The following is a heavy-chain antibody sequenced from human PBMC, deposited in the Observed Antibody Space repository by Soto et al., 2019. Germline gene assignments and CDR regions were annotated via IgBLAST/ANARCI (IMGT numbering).Heavy chain of an antibody. CDR1: GFTFSSYS. CDR2: ISSSSSYI. CDR3: ARDYVDSSGYYCDFDY. Sequence: EVQLVESGGGLVKPGGSLRLSCAASGFTFSSYSMNWVRHAPGKGLEWVSSISSSSSYIYYADSVKGRFTISRDNAKNSLYLQMNSVRAEDTAVYYCARDYVDSSGYYCDFDYWGQGTLVTVSS. V-gene: IGHV3-21*01. J-gene: IGHJ4*02. D-gene: IGHD3-22*01.